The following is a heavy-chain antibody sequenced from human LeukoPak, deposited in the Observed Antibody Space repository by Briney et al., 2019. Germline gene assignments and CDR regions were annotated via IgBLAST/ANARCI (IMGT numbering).Heavy chain of an antibody. V-gene: IGHV3-15*01. D-gene: IGHD3-10*01. J-gene: IGHJ4*02. CDR3: ATLTVRGVINI. CDR1: GFTFSNTW. CDR2: IQSKTDGGTT. Sequence: NPGGSLRLSCAASGFTFSNTWTNWVRQAPGKGLEWVGRIQSKTDGGTTEYAAPVKGRFTISSDDSKTTLYLQMNSLKTEDTAVYYCATLTVRGVINIWGQGTLVTVSS.